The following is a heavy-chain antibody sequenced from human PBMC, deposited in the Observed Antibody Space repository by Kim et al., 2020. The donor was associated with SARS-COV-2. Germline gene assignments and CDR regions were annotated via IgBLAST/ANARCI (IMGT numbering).Heavy chain of an antibody. D-gene: IGHD2-2*01. CDR1: GGSIRSGGKF. CDR2: ISYSGNS. J-gene: IGHJ4*01. Sequence: TLSLTCSVSGGSIRSGGKFWTWIRQHPAKGLEWIGYISYSGNSHYSPSLRSRVSISLQTSENQFSLELTSVTAADTAVYYCARGQPLDYWGPESWSPSPQ. CDR3: ARGQPLDY. V-gene: IGHV4-31*03.